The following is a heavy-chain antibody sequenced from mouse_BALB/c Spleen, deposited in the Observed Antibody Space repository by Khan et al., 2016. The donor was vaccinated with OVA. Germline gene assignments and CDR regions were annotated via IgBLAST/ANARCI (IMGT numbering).Heavy chain of an antibody. CDR2: IIPSTDYT. Sequence: QVQLQQSGAELARPGASVKMSCKASGYTFTTYTIHWVKQRPGQGLEWIGYIIPSTDYTNYNQKFKDKATLTADKSSTTAYMQLRSLTSEDSAVYYFTREGAYYRSDGWFAYWGQGTLVTVSA. V-gene: IGHV1-4*01. D-gene: IGHD2-14*01. J-gene: IGHJ3*01. CDR1: GYTFTTYT. CDR3: TREGAYYRSDGWFAY.